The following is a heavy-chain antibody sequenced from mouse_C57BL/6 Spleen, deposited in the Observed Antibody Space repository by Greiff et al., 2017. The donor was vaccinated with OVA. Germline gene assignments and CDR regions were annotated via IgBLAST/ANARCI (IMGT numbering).Heavy chain of an antibody. CDR2: IDPNSGGT. V-gene: IGHV1-72*01. CDR3: ARDYGTPYYYAMDY. CDR1: GYTFTSSW. J-gene: IGHJ4*01. D-gene: IGHD1-1*01. Sequence: VQLQQPGAELVKPGASVKLSCKASGYTFTSSWMHWVKPRPGRGLEWIGRIDPNSGGTKYNEKFKSKATLTVDKPSSTAYMHLSSLTSEYAAVYYCARDYGTPYYYAMDYWGQGTSVTVSS.